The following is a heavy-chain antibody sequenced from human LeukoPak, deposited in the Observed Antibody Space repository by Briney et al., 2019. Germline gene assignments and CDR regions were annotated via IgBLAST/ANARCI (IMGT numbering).Heavy chain of an antibody. CDR2: ISGSGGST. J-gene: IGHJ4*02. V-gene: IGHV3-23*01. D-gene: IGHD6-13*01. Sequence: GGTLRLSCAASGFTFSDYSMSWVRQAPGKGLEWVSAISGSGGSTYYADSVKGRFTISRDDSKNTLYLQMNSLRAEDTAVYYCATYAGIAAAGTLNFDYWGQGTLVTVSS. CDR3: ATYAGIAAAGTLNFDY. CDR1: GFTFSDYS.